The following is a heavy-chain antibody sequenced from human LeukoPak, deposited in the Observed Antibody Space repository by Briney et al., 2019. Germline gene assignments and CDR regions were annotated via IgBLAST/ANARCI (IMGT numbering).Heavy chain of an antibody. D-gene: IGHD3-22*01. J-gene: IGHJ6*03. V-gene: IGHV1-2*02. Sequence: ASVKVSCKASGYTFTGYYMHWVRQAPGQGLEWMGWINPNSGGTNYAQKFQGRVTMTRDTSISTAYMELSRLRSDDTAVYYCARGEGYYDSSGYYFRSDMDVWGKGTTVTVSS. CDR2: INPNSGGT. CDR1: GYTFTGYY. CDR3: ARGEGYYDSSGYYFRSDMDV.